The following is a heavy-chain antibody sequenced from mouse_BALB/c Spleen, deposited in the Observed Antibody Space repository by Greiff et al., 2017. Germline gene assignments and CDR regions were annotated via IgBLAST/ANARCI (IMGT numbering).Heavy chain of an antibody. J-gene: IGHJ4*01. D-gene: IGHD3-2*01. CDR1: GYSFTGYY. CDR2: IDPYYGGT. V-gene: IGHV1-39*01. Sequence: VQLQQSGPELVKPGASVKISCKASGYSFTGYYMNWVKQSNGKSLEWIGNIDPYYGGTSYNQKFKGKATLTVDKSSSTAYMQLKSLTSEDSAVYYGAKGGATENAMDYWGQGTSVTVSS. CDR3: AKGGATENAMDY.